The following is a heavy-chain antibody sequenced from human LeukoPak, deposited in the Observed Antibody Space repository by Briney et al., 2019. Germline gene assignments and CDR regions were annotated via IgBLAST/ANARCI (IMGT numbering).Heavy chain of an antibody. J-gene: IGHJ4*02. V-gene: IGHV3-7*04. CDR3: ARLGYIGYDIFDY. Sequence: GRSLSLSCAPSVVTPSRFWITCVRQAAGKGLEWVANIKQDGSEKYYVDSVKGRFTISRDNAKNSLYLQMNSLRAEDTAVYYCARLGYIGYDIFDYWGQGTLVTVSS. CDR2: IKQDGSEK. CDR1: VVTPSRFW. D-gene: IGHD5-12*01.